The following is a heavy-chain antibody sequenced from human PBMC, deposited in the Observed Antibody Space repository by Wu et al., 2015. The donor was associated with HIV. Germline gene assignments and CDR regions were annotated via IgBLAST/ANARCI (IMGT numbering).Heavy chain of an antibody. J-gene: IGHJ6*02. V-gene: IGHV1-69*05. D-gene: IGHD6-19*01. CDR1: GDGFTSYA. CDR2: INPLFGTT. CDR3: ARNTDSVATSLYSLGV. Sequence: QAQLLQFGAEVKKPGYSVKVTCKASGDGFTSYAVSWVRQAPGQGLEWMGGINPLFGTTRHAQKFQDRITITTDEAKTIVYLELDSLRSDDTAVYYCARNTDSVATSLYSLGVWGQGTTVTVSS.